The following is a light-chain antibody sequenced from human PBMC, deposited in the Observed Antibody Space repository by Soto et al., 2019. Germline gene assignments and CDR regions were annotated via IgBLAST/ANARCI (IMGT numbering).Light chain of an antibody. V-gene: IGKV3-20*01. J-gene: IGKJ3*01. Sequence: EIGLAQSPGTLSLSPGERATLSCRASQSVSNNYLAWYQQKPGQAPRLLIYGASRRATGIPDRFSGSASGTDFTLTISRLEPEDFATYYCQQSYSTPFTFGPGTKVDI. CDR3: QQSYSTPFT. CDR1: QSVSNNY. CDR2: GAS.